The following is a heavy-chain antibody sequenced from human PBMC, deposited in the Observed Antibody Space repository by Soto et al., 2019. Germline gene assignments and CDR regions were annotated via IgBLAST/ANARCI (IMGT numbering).Heavy chain of an antibody. J-gene: IGHJ4*02. Sequence: PSVKVSCKVSGYTLTELSMHWVRQAPGKGLEWMGGFDPEDGETIYAQKFQGRVTMTEDTSTDTAYMELSSLRSEDTAVYYCATKQADSSSWIYWGQGTLVTVSS. D-gene: IGHD6-13*01. CDR1: GYTLTELS. CDR2: FDPEDGET. CDR3: ATKQADSSSWIY. V-gene: IGHV1-24*01.